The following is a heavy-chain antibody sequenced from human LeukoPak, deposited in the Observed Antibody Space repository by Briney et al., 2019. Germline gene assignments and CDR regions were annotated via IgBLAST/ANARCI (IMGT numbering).Heavy chain of an antibody. J-gene: IGHJ6*03. CDR3: ARDWGVSARPGYMDV. CDR2: IYYSGNT. V-gene: IGHV4-59*01. D-gene: IGHD6-6*01. CDR1: GGSISDYH. Sequence: SETLSLTCTVSGGSISDYHWSWIRQPPGKGLEWIGNIYYSGNTKYNPSLKSRVTISVDTSKNQFSLKLSSVTAADTAVYYCARDWGVSARPGYMDVWGKGTTVTVSS.